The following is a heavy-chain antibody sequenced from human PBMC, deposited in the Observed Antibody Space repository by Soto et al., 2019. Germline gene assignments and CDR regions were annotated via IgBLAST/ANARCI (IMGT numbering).Heavy chain of an antibody. CDR3: ARTARGAVTTGYFDS. CDR1: GFTFSRYS. V-gene: IGHV3-21*01. D-gene: IGHD4-4*01. Sequence: EVQLVESGGGLVTPGGSLRLSCSASGFTFSRYSMNWVRQAPGKGLEWVSSISYTRTYIYYAESLKGRFTISRDNAQNALYRQMDSLRADDTAVYYGARTARGAVTTGYFDSWGQGTLVSVSS. CDR2: ISYTRTYI. J-gene: IGHJ4*02.